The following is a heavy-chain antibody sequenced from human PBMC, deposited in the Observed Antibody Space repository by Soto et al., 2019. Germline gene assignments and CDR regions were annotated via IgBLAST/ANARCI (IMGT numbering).Heavy chain of an antibody. CDR1: GASISSSY. Sequence: SETLSLTCTVSGASISSSYWSWIRQSPGKGLEWIGYVYHTGSTNYNPSLKSRVTISLDTSKSQFSLNLTSLTTADTAVYFCARGGNRYSNVASGVGGFDYWGQGSLVTVPQ. V-gene: IGHV4-59*01. J-gene: IGHJ4*02. CDR2: VYHTGST. CDR3: ARGGNRYSNVASGVGGFDY. D-gene: IGHD5-12*01.